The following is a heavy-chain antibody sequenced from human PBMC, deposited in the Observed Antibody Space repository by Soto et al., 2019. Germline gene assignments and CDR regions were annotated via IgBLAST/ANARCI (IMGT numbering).Heavy chain of an antibody. CDR1: GGSISSYY. J-gene: IGHJ1*01. CDR2: IHHSGSP. CDR3: GRLSGWRINS. D-gene: IGHD6-19*01. V-gene: IGHV4-59*01. Sequence: SETLSLTCTVSGGSISSYYWIWIRQPPGKGLEWIGYIHHSGSPNYNPSLKSRVTISVDTSRNQFSLKLSSVTTADTAVYYCGRLSGWRINSWGQGTLVTVSS.